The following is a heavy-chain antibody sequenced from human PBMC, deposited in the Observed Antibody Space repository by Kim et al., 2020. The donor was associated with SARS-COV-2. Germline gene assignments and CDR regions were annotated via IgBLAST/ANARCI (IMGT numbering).Heavy chain of an antibody. CDR3: VPCVPLAGRSCWCSFFFD. J-gene: IGHJ5*01. CDR1: GLTFSSSA. V-gene: IGHV3-23*01. Sequence: GGSLRLSCAASGLTFSSSAMNWVRQAPGKGLEWVSSISRGGDTYYAASVKARFTISRINFKDSLSLQMNSLSAENTGNTACVPCVPLAGRSCWCSFFFD. D-gene: IGHD6-19*01. CDR2: ISRGGDT.